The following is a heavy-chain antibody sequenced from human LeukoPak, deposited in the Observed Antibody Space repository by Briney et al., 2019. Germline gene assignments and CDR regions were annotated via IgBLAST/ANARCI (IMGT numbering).Heavy chain of an antibody. CDR2: IDYGGST. D-gene: IGHD1-26*01. Sequence: SETLSLTCTVSGGTISRYYWSWIRQPPGKGLEWIAYIDYGGSTNYNPSLKSRLTISLDASKNQFSLKLSSVTAADTAVYYCARDRRRDLLHAFDIWGQGTMVTVSA. V-gene: IGHV4-59*01. CDR1: GGTISRYY. CDR3: ARDRRRDLLHAFDI. J-gene: IGHJ3*02.